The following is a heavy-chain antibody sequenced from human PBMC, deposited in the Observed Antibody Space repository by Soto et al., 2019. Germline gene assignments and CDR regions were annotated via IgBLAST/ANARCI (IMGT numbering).Heavy chain of an antibody. D-gene: IGHD3-10*01. V-gene: IGHV4-38-2*01. CDR3: AEERRLLLWRIDS. J-gene: IGHJ4*02. CDR1: GYSISGGYY. CDR2: IYHSGST. Sequence: SETLSLTCEVSGYSISGGYYWGWIRQPPVKGLECIGNIYHSGSTYYNPSLKSRVTIAVDPSRNQFSLKLSSVTATDTAVDYGAEERRLLLWRIDSGGQGILVTV.